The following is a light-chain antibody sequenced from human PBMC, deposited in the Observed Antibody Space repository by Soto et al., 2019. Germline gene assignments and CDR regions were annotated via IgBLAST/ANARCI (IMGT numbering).Light chain of an antibody. J-gene: IGKJ1*01. V-gene: IGKV1-5*03. CDR2: KAS. Sequence: DIQMTQCPSTLPASLGDRVTITCRASQTTSSRLAWYQQRPGRAPKLLIYKASTLVSGVPSRFSGSGSGTEFTLTICFLQADGFATYSSQHYNSYSGGFVHGTKVYIK. CDR1: QTTSSR. CDR3: QHYNSYSGG.